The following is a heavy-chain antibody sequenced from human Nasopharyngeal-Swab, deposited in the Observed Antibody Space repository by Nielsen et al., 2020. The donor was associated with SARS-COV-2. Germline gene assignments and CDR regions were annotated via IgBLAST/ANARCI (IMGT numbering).Heavy chain of an antibody. CDR3: ARKGVSDY. D-gene: IGHD3-16*01. V-gene: IGHV1-8*01. Sequence: WARQAHGRGLEWLGWMILNSGNTGYAQKCQGRVTMSRNTSISTAYMELNSLTSEDPAVYYRARKGVSDYWGQGTLVTVSS. CDR2: MILNSGNT. J-gene: IGHJ4*02.